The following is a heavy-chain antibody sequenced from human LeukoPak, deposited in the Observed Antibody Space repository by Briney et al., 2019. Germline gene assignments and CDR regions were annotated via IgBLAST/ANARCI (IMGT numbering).Heavy chain of an antibody. J-gene: IGHJ4*02. V-gene: IGHV3-74*01. Sequence: PGGSLRLSCAASGFSFSSAWMHWVRQAPGEGLVAVSRTTSDGSTTWYADSVRGRFTISRDNAKNTLYLQMNSLRADDTAVYYCAKGKPNWGMFSVGRFYFDDWGQGTLVSVSS. D-gene: IGHD3-16*01. CDR2: TTSDGSTT. CDR1: GFSFSSAW. CDR3: AKGKPNWGMFSVGRFYFDD.